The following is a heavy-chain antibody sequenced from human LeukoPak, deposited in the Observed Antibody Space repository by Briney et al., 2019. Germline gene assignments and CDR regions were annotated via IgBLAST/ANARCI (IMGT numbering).Heavy chain of an antibody. D-gene: IGHD5-18*01. J-gene: IGHJ5*02. CDR2: IYYSGST. V-gene: IGHV4-59*01. Sequence: SETLSLTCTVSGGSISSYYWSWIRQPPGKGLEWIGYIYYSGSTNYNPSLKSRVTISVDTSKNQLSLKLSSVTAADTAVYYCARDPSYGYLNWFHPWGQGNLVTVS. CDR3: ARDPSYGYLNWFHP. CDR1: GGSISSYY.